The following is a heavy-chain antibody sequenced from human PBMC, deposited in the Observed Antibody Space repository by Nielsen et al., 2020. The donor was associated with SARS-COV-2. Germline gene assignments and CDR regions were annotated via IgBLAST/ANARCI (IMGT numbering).Heavy chain of an antibody. D-gene: IGHD6-13*01. CDR1: GLTFNIYA. Sequence: GESLKISCAVSGLTFNIYAMSWVRQAPGKGLEWVSAISGRDDKAYYGDSVKGRFTISRDNSKNTLYLQMNSLRAEDTAVYYCARDGYSSNYYADYWGQGTLVSVSS. V-gene: IGHV3-23*01. J-gene: IGHJ4*02. CDR3: ARDGYSSNYYADY. CDR2: ISGRDDKA.